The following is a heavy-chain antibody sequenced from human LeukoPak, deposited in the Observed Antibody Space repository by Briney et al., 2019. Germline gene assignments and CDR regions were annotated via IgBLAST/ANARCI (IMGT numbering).Heavy chain of an antibody. CDR2: IREERGQE. CDR1: GFTFTTYS. V-gene: IGHV3-7*03. Sequence: GGSLRLSCAASGFTFTTYSMTWVRQAPGKGLEWVANIREERGQEYYVDSVKGRFTISKNSAKNSLYLQMNTLRVEDTAMYYCASLDTAKQPLANHWGQGTLVTVSS. J-gene: IGHJ5*02. CDR3: ASLDTAKQPLANH. D-gene: IGHD5-18*01.